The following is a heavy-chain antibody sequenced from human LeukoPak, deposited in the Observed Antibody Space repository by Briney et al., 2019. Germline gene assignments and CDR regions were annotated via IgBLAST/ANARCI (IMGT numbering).Heavy chain of an antibody. CDR3: TTDPYYYGSGSYYPPDY. Sequence: PGGSLRLYGAASGFTFSNARMSWVRQAPGKGLEWVGRIKSKTDGGTTDYAATVKGRFTISRDDSKNKLYLQMNSLKTEDTAVYYCTTDPYYYGSGSYYPPDYWGQGTLVTVSS. CDR1: GFTFSNAR. D-gene: IGHD3-10*01. CDR2: IKSKTDGGTT. J-gene: IGHJ4*02. V-gene: IGHV3-15*01.